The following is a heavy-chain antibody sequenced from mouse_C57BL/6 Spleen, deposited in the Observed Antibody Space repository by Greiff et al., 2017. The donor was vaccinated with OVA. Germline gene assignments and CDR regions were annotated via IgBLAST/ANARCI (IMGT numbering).Heavy chain of an antibody. Sequence: ESGPGLVKPSQSLSLTCSVTGYSITSGYYWNWIRQFPGNKLEWMGYISYDGSNNYNPSLKNRISITRDTSKNQFFLKLNSVTTEDTATYYCARDNRYYGSSLYAMDYWGQGTSVTVSS. CDR1: GYSITSGYY. J-gene: IGHJ4*01. CDR2: ISYDGSN. V-gene: IGHV3-6*01. CDR3: ARDNRYYGSSLYAMDY. D-gene: IGHD1-1*01.